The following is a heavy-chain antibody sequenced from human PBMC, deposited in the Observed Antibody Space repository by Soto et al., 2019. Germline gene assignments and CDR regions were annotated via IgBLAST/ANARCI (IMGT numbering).Heavy chain of an antibody. J-gene: IGHJ4*02. Sequence: SSETPSLTRTVSCGSLSSSSYYWGWVRQPPGKGLEWIGSIYYSGSTYYNPSLKSRVTISVDTSKNQFSLKLSSVTAADTAVYYCARHTPAISISDHWGQGTLVTVSS. CDR2: IYYSGST. CDR3: ARHTPAISISDH. V-gene: IGHV4-39*01. CDR1: CGSLSSSSYY. D-gene: IGHD2-15*01.